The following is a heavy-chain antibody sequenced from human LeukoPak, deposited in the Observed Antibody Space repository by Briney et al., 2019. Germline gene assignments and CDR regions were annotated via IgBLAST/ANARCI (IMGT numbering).Heavy chain of an antibody. CDR2: IYTSGST. J-gene: IGHJ4*02. D-gene: IGHD6-13*01. CDR1: GGSISSGSYY. CDR3: ARHDPGYSQDY. V-gene: IGHV4-61*02. Sequence: SETLSLTCAVSGGSISSGSYYWSWIRQPAGKGLEWIGRIYTSGSTNYNPSLKSRVTISVDTSKNQFSLKLSSVTAADTAVYYCARHDPGYSQDYWGQGTLVTVSS.